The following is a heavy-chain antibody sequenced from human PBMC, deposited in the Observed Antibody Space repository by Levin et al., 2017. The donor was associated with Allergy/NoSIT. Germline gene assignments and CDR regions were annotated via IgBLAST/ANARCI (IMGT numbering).Heavy chain of an antibody. CDR3: ARGVGKGYSGSYYYYYGMDV. V-gene: IGHV4-34*01. J-gene: IGHJ6*02. Sequence: SETLSLTCAVYGGSFSGYYWSWIRQPPGKGLEWIGEINHSGSTNYNPSLKSRVTISVDTSKNQFSLKLSSVTAADTAVYYCARGVGKGYSGSYYYYYGMDVWGQGTTVTVSS. CDR1: GGSFSGYY. CDR2: INHSGST. D-gene: IGHD1-26*01.